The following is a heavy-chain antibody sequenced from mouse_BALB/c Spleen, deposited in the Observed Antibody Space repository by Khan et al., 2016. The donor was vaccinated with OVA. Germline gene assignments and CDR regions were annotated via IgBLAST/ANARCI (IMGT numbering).Heavy chain of an antibody. CDR3: ARIKKIVATYFDY. D-gene: IGHD1-1*01. CDR1: GYTFTSYW. J-gene: IGHJ2*01. V-gene: IGHV1S81*02. CDR2: TNPTNGRT. Sequence: QVQLQQPGAELVKAGASVKMSCKASGYTFTSYWMHWVKQRLGQGLAWFAETNPTNGRTYYNEKFKSKATLTVDKSSSTAYMLLSGPTFEDSAVYYCARIKKIVATYFDYWGQGTTLTDSS.